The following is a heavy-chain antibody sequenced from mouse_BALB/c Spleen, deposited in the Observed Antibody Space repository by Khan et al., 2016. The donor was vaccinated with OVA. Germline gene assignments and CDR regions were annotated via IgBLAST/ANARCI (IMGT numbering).Heavy chain of an antibody. J-gene: IGHJ3*01. Sequence: VQLKESGPGLAKPSQSLSLTCTVTGYSITSDYAWNWIRQFPGNKLEWMGYISYSGRTSYNPSLKSRISVTRDTSKNQFFLQLNSVTTEDTATYYCAMGRTYWGQGTLVTVSA. CDR3: AMGRTY. V-gene: IGHV3-2*02. CDR2: ISYSGRT. CDR1: GYSITSDYA. D-gene: IGHD4-1*01.